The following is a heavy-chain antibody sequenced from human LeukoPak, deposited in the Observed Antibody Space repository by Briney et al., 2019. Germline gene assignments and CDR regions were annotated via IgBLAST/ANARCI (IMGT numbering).Heavy chain of an antibody. D-gene: IGHD3-10*01. CDR1: EFTFSSYA. V-gene: IGHV3-23*01. J-gene: IGHJ6*02. CDR2: ISGSGGRT. Sequence: GGSLRLSCAASEFTFSSYAMSWVRQAPGKGLEWVSTISGSGGRTYYADSVKGRFTISRDNSKNTLYLQMNSLRAEDTAVYYCARDLGRGAHWAKDGMDVWGQGTLVTVSS. CDR3: ARDLGRGAHWAKDGMDV.